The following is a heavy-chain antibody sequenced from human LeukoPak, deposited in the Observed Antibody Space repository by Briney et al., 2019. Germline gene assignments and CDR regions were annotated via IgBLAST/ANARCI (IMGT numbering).Heavy chain of an antibody. CDR2: INPSGDTT. Sequence: ASVKVSCKASGYIFTSYYIHWVRQAPGQGLEWMGVINPSGDTTTYAQKFQGRVTMTRDTSISTAYMELSGLRSEDTAVYYCATLDWNKRWAFDIWGQGTMVTVSS. J-gene: IGHJ3*02. D-gene: IGHD1/OR15-1a*01. V-gene: IGHV1-46*01. CDR3: ATLDWNKRWAFDI. CDR1: GYIFTSYY.